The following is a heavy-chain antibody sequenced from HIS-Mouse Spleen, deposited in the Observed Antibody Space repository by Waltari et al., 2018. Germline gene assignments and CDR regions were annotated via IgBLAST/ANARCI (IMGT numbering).Heavy chain of an antibody. V-gene: IGHV3-30*18. D-gene: IGHD7-27*01. CDR3: AKGRLGSYYFDY. CDR2: ISYDGSNK. CDR1: GFTFSSYV. Sequence: QVQLVESGGGVVQPGRSLRLSCAASGFTFSSYVMHWVRQAPGKGLEWVAVISYDGSNKYYADSVKGRFTISRDNSKNTLYLQMNSLRAEDTAVYYCAKGRLGSYYFDYWGQGTLVTVSS. J-gene: IGHJ4*02.